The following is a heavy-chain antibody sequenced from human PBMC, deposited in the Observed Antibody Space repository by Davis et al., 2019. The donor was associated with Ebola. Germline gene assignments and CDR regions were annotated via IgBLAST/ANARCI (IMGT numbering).Heavy chain of an antibody. CDR3: ARAFYDFWSGYQFADWYFDL. Sequence: GESLKISCAASGFTFSSYSMNWVRQAPGKGLEWVSYISSSSSTIYYADSVKGRFTISRDNAKNSLYLQMNSLRAEDTAVYYCARAFYDFWSGYQFADWYFDLWGRGTLVTVSS. CDR1: GFTFSSYS. V-gene: IGHV3-48*04. CDR2: ISSSSSTI. D-gene: IGHD3-3*01. J-gene: IGHJ2*01.